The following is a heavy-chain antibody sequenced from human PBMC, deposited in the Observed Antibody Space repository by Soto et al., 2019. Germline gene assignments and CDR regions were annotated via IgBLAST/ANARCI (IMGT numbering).Heavy chain of an antibody. CDR1: GFTFSDYY. CDR3: ARSYDTSGYYRAIDY. Sequence: QVQLVESGGGLVKPGGSLRLSCAASGFTFSDYYMSWIRQAPGKGLEWVSYISSSSSYTKYADSVKGRFTISRDDAKNSLYLQRNSLRAEDTAVYYCARSYDTSGYYRAIDYWGQGTLVTVSS. CDR2: ISSSSSYT. J-gene: IGHJ4*02. V-gene: IGHV3-11*06. D-gene: IGHD3-22*01.